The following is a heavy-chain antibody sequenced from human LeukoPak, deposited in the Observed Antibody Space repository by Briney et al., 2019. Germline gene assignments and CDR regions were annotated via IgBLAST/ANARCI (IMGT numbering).Heavy chain of an antibody. CDR3: ATTYGSGSYYKKYFDY. V-gene: IGHV5-51*01. D-gene: IGHD3-10*01. CDR1: GYSFTSYW. J-gene: IGHJ4*02. Sequence: GESLKISCKGSGYSFTSYWIGWVRQMPGKGLEWMGIIYPGDSDTRCSPSFQGQVTISADKSISTAYLQWSSLKASDTAMYYCATTYGSGSYYKKYFDYWGQGTLVTVSS. CDR2: IYPGDSDT.